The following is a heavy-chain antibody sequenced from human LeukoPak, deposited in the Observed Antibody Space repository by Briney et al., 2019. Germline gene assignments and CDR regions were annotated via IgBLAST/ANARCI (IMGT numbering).Heavy chain of an antibody. D-gene: IGHD1-26*01. Sequence: PSETLSLTCTVSGGSISSSSYYWGWIRQPPGKGLEWIGSIYYSGSTYYNPSLKSRVTISVDTSKNQFSLKLSSVTAADTAVYYCARLHGDVDRVGVTLYYFDYWGQGTLVTVSS. CDR3: ARLHGDVDRVGVTLYYFDY. J-gene: IGHJ4*02. CDR2: IYYSGST. V-gene: IGHV4-39*01. CDR1: GGSISSSSYY.